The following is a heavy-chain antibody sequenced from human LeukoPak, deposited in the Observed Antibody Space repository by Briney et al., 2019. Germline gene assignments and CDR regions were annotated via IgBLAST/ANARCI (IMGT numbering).Heavy chain of an antibody. CDR3: TKEFYEEGIDA. V-gene: IGHV3-23*01. CDR1: GFTFSSYW. D-gene: IGHD3-3*01. CDR2: ISNNGDRT. J-gene: IGHJ5*02. Sequence: GGSLRLSCAASGFTFSSYWMSWVRQAPGKGLEWVSTISNNGDRTHYADSVNGRFTISRDNSKTTLYLQMDSLRVEDTAQYYCTKEFYEEGIDAWGQGTRVTVSS.